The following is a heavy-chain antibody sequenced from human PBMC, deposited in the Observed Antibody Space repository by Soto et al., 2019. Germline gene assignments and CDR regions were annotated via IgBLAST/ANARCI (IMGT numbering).Heavy chain of an antibody. CDR2: INHSGST. CDR3: ARSRSYGGYTTYYGMDV. J-gene: IGHJ6*02. D-gene: IGHD5-12*01. Sequence: SETLSLTCAVYGGSFSGYYWSWIRQPPGKGLEWIGEINHSGSTNYNPSLKSRVTISVDTSKNQFSLKLSSVTAADTAVYFCARSRSYGGYTTYYGMDVWGQGTMVTVSS. V-gene: IGHV4-34*01. CDR1: GGSFSGYY.